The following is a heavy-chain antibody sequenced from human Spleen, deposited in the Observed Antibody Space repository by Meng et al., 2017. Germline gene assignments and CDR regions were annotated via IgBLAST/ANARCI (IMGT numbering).Heavy chain of an antibody. CDR2: ISSSGSTK. D-gene: IGHD6-19*01. Sequence: GGSLRLSCAASGFTFSDYYMSWIRQAPGKGLEWVSYISSSGSTKYYADSVKGRLTISRDNAKNSLYLQVNSLRAEDSAIYYCARDSQRGYSSGWYAYWGQGALVTVSS. J-gene: IGHJ4*02. CDR1: GFTFSDYY. CDR3: ARDSQRGYSSGWYAY. V-gene: IGHV3-11*01.